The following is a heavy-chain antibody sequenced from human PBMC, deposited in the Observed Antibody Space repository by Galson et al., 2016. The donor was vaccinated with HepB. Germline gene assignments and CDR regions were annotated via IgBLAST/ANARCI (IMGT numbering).Heavy chain of an antibody. V-gene: IGHV3-74*01. D-gene: IGHD1-7*01. CDR1: GFIFSTYW. J-gene: IGHJ6*03. CDR2: INRDGSTT. Sequence: SLRLSCAASGFIFSTYWMHWVRQVPGKGLVWVSRINRDGSTTSYADSVKGRFTITRDNAKNTLYLQIDSLRAEDTAVYYCARGCPETTYYYYMDVRGKGTTVAVSS. CDR3: ARGCPETTYYYYMDV.